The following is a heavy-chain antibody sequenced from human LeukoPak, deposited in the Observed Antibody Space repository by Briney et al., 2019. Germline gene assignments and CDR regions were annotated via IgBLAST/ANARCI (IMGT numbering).Heavy chain of an antibody. CDR1: GYIFTVYY. D-gene: IGHD6-19*01. V-gene: IGHV1-2*02. CDR3: AREDYSSGWYRGGWFDP. Sequence: ASVKVSCKASGYIFTVYYIHWLRQAPGQGLEWMGWIDPQSGDTNYSQKFQGRVTMTRDTYIKTAYMELRSLRSDDTAVYFCAREDYSSGWYRGGWFDPWGQGTQVTVSS. J-gene: IGHJ5*02. CDR2: IDPQSGDT.